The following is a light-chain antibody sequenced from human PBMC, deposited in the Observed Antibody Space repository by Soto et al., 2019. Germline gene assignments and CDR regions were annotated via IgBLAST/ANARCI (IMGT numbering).Light chain of an antibody. CDR1: QSIVTW. Sequence: DIQMTQSPSSLSASVGDRVTITCRASQSIVTWLAWYQQKPGKAPKLLIYEASSLESGVPSRFSGTGSGTEFTLTISSLQPDGSAAYYCQQFNSYPYTFGQGTKVEIK. V-gene: IGKV1-5*03. CDR2: EAS. J-gene: IGKJ2*01. CDR3: QQFNSYPYT.